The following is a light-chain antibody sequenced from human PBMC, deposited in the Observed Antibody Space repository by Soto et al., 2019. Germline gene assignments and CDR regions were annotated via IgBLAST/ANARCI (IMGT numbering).Light chain of an antibody. Sequence: QSQLTQPPSVSGTPGRGVTISCSGSQSNIGTNAVNWYRQVPGTPPKLVIFSYNRRPSGVPDRFSGSKSGTSASLAISGLQSDDEADYYCAAWDDSLNVIAFGGGTKLTVL. CDR1: QSNIGTNA. J-gene: IGLJ2*01. CDR2: SYN. V-gene: IGLV1-44*01. CDR3: AAWDDSLNVIA.